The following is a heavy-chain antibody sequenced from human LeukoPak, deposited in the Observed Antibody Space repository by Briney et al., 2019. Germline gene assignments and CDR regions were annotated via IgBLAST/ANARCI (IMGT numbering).Heavy chain of an antibody. J-gene: IGHJ4*02. CDR3: ARAEVLPDYYAISGGFDY. V-gene: IGHV4-59*01. Sequence: PSETLSPTCTVSGGSISTYYWSWIRQPPGKGLEWIGYIYYSGSTNYNPSLKGRVTISVDTSKNQFSLKLSSVTAADTAVYYCARAEVLPDYYAISGGFDYWGQGTLVTVSS. CDR2: IYYSGST. D-gene: IGHD3-10*01. CDR1: GGSISTYY.